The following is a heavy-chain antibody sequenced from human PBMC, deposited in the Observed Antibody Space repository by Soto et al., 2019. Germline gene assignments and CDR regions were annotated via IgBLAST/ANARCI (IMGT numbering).Heavy chain of an antibody. CDR3: ARERNSSSWYEEAFDY. J-gene: IGHJ4*02. Sequence: ASVKVSCKASGYTFTGYYMHWVRQAPGQGLEWMGWINPNSGGTNYAQKFQGWVTMTRDTSISTACMELSRLRSDDTAVYYCARERNSSSWYEEAFDYWGQGTLVTVSS. CDR2: INPNSGGT. V-gene: IGHV1-2*04. CDR1: GYTFTGYY. D-gene: IGHD6-13*01.